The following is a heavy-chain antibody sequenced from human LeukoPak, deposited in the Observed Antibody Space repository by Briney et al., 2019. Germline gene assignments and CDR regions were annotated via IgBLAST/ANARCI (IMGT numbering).Heavy chain of an antibody. D-gene: IGHD3-22*01. V-gene: IGHV3-23*01. CDR2: IFPSGGEI. Sequence: PGGSLRLSCATSGFSFSSYAMSWVRQAPGKGLEWVSSIFPSGGEIHYADSVRGRFTISRDNSKSTLSLQMNSLRAEDTAIYYCARDPVKHPFWYFDLWGRGTLVTVSS. J-gene: IGHJ2*01. CDR3: ARDPVKHPFWYFDL. CDR1: GFSFSSYA.